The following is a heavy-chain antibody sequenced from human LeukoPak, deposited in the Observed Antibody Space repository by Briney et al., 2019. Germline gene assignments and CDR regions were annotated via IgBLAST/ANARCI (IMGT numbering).Heavy chain of an antibody. V-gene: IGHV5-51*02. J-gene: IGHJ4*02. CDR2: IYPGDSGT. D-gene: IGHD3-22*01. CDR1: GHSFTSYW. CDR3: ARSTSPQYYYDSSGADYFDY. Sequence: PGLPMHIPSHASGHSFTSYWTGWARPVTGQGMDWMGIIYPGDSGTRYRPSFQGQVTISADRSISTAYLQWSSLKASETAMYYCARSTSPQYYYDSSGADYFDYWGQGTLVTVSS.